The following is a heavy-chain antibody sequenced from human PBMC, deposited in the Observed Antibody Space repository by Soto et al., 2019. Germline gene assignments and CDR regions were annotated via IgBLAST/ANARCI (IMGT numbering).Heavy chain of an antibody. CDR1: GFTFDEYA. V-gene: IGHV3-9*01. CDR3: VKNMGDKGEAAGLKDY. J-gene: IGHJ4*02. Sequence: EVHLVESGGGLVQPGRSLRLSCAASGFTFDEYAMHWVRQAPGKGLEWVSGISWNSGSIGYADSVRGRFTISRDNAKNSLYLKMNNLTAEATAFYYCVKNMGDKGEAAGLKDYWGQGTLDTVSS. CDR2: ISWNSGSI. D-gene: IGHD3-16*01.